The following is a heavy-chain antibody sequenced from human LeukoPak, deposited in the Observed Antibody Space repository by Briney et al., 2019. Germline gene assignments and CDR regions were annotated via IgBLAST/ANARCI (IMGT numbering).Heavy chain of an antibody. J-gene: IGHJ4*02. CDR3: ASGDVFNY. CDR1: GFTFSSSW. CDR2: INQDGSVK. D-gene: IGHD4-17*01. Sequence: GGSLRLSCADSGFTFSSSWMTWVRQAPGKGLEWVANINQDGSVKHHVDSMKGRFTISRDNAKNSLFLQMNSLRAEDTAVYFCASGDVFNYWGQGTPVTVSS. V-gene: IGHV3-7*01.